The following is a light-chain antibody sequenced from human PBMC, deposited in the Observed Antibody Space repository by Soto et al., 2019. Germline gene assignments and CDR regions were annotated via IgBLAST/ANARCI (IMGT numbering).Light chain of an antibody. V-gene: IGLV7-46*01. CDR1: TGAVTSGHY. CDR2: DTS. Sequence: QAVVTQEPSLTVSPGGTVSLTCGSSTGAVTSGHYPYWFQQKPGQAPRTLIYDTSNRHSWTPARFSGSLLGGKAALTLSGAQPEGEADYYCLLSASGARVFGGGTKLTVL. J-gene: IGLJ3*02. CDR3: LLSASGARV.